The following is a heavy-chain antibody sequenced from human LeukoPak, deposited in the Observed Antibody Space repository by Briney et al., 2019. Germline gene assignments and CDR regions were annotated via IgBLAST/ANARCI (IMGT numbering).Heavy chain of an antibody. J-gene: IGHJ3*02. CDR3: ARDQGRSWYRHDAFDI. Sequence: ASVKVSCKASGYTFTSYYMHWVRQAPGQGLEWMGIINPSGGSTSYAQKFQGRVTMTRDTSTSTVYMELSSLRSEDTAVYYCARDQGRSWYRHDAFDIWVQGTMVTVS. D-gene: IGHD6-13*01. CDR1: GYTFTSYY. CDR2: INPSGGST. V-gene: IGHV1-46*01.